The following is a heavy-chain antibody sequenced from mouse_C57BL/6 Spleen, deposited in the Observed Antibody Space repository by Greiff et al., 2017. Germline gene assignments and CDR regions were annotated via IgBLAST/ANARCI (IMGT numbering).Heavy chain of an antibody. CDR2: IWSGGST. D-gene: IGHD1-1*01. CDR3: ASPHYYGSSYVAMDY. V-gene: IGHV2-2*01. Sequence: VKLVESGPGLVQPSQSLSITCTVSGFSLTSYGVHWVRQSPGKGLEWLGVIWSGGSTDYNAAFISRLSISKDNSKSQVFFKMNSLQADDTAIYYCASPHYYGSSYVAMDYWGQGTSVTVSS. CDR1: GFSLTSYG. J-gene: IGHJ4*01.